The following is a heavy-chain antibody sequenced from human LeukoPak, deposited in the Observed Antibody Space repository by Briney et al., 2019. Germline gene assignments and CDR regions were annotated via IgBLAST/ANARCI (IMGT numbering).Heavy chain of an antibody. CDR2: INHSGST. Sequence: SETLSLTRAVYGGSFRGYYWSWIRQPPGEGVEWIGEINHSGSTNYNPSLKSRVTISVDTSKNQFSLKLSSVTAADTAVYYCARSDTAMGDFDYWGQGTLVTVSS. D-gene: IGHD5-18*01. CDR3: ARSDTAMGDFDY. J-gene: IGHJ4*02. CDR1: GGSFRGYY. V-gene: IGHV4-34*01.